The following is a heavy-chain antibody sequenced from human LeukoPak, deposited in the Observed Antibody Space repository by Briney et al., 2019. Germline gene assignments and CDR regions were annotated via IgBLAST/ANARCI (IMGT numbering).Heavy chain of an antibody. CDR3: AKGGRGWFFDN. J-gene: IGHJ4*02. D-gene: IGHD6-19*01. Sequence: GGSLRLSCAASGFTFSSYAMCWVRQAPGKGLEWVSAITGSGGSTYYADSVKGRFTISRDNSKNTLYLQMNSLRAEDTAVYYCAKGGRGWFFDNWGQGTLVTVSS. V-gene: IGHV3-23*01. CDR1: GFTFSSYA. CDR2: ITGSGGST.